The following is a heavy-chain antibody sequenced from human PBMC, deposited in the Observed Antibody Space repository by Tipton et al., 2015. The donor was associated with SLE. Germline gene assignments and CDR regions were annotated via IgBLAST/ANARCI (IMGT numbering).Heavy chain of an antibody. CDR3: ARIRWDALLGGRFDP. J-gene: IGHJ5*02. CDR1: GGSISSYY. D-gene: IGHD2-15*01. CDR2: IYYGGST. Sequence: GLVKPSETLSLTCTVSGGSISSYYWSWIRQPPGKGLEWIGYIYYGGSTNYNPSLKSRVTISLDTSKNQFSLKLSSVTAADTAVYYCARIRWDALLGGRFDPWGQGTLVTVSS. V-gene: IGHV4-59*12.